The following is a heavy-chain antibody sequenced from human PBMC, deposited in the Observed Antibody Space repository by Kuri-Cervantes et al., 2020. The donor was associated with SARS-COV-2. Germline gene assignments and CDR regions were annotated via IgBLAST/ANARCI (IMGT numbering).Heavy chain of an antibody. CDR2: IYPGDSDT. D-gene: IGHD2-15*01. V-gene: IGHV5-51*01. CDR3: ARGGGPSLRYYYYYMDV. Sequence: KVSCKGSGYSFTSYWIGWVRQMPGKGLKWMGIIYPGDSDTRYSPSFQGQVTISADKSISTAYLQWSSLKASDTAMYYCARGGGPSLRYYYYYMDVWGKGTTVTVSS. J-gene: IGHJ6*03. CDR1: GYSFTSYW.